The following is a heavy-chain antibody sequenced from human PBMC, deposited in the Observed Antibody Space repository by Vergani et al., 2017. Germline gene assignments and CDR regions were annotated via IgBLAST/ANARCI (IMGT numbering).Heavy chain of an antibody. CDR2: INHSGST. J-gene: IGHJ6*03. CDR3: ARDRPGGDGYNSWYYYMDV. CDR1: GGSFSGYY. Sequence: QVQLQQWGAGLLKPSETLSLTCAVYGGSFSGYYWSWIRQPPGKGLEWIGEINHSGSTNYNPSLKSRVTMSVDTSKNQFSLKLSSVTAADTAVYYCARDRPGGDGYNSWYYYMDVWGKGTTVTVSS. D-gene: IGHD5-24*01. V-gene: IGHV4-34*01.